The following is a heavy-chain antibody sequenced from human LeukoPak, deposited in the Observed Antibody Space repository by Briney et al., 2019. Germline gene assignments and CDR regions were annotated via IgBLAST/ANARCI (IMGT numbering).Heavy chain of an antibody. CDR3: ARRRDIVVVPAAVFDY. J-gene: IGHJ4*02. Sequence: SETLSLTCTVSGGSISSYYWSWIRQPPGKGLEWIGYIYYSGSTNYNPSLKSRVTISVDTSKNQFSLKLSSVTAADTAVYYCARRRDIVVVPAAVFDYWGQGTLVTVSS. D-gene: IGHD2-2*01. CDR1: GGSISSYY. CDR2: IYYSGST. V-gene: IGHV4-59*01.